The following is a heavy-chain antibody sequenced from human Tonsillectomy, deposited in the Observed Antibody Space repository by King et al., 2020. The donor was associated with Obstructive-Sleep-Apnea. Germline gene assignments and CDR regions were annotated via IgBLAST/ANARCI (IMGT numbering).Heavy chain of an antibody. J-gene: IGHJ5*02. V-gene: IGHV3-48*04. CDR2: IPSSSSTI. CDR1: GFTFSSYS. CDR3: ARDSSGYSP. Sequence: VQLVESGGGLVQPGGSLRLSCAASGFTFSSYSMNWVRQAPGKGLEWVSYIPSSSSTIYYADSVKGRFTISRDNAKNSLYLQMNSLIVEDTAVYYCARDSSGYSPWGQGTLVTVSS. D-gene: IGHD3-22*01.